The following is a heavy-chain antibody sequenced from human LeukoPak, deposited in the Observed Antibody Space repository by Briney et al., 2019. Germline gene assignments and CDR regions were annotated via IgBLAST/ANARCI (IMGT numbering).Heavy chain of an antibody. Sequence: GASVKVSCKASGYTFTGYYMHWVRQAPEQGLEWMGWINPNSGGTNYAQKFQGRVTMTRDTSISTAYMELSRLRSDDTAVYYCARAAYYDILTGDYYGMDVWGQGTTVTVSS. V-gene: IGHV1-2*02. CDR3: ARAAYYDILTGDYYGMDV. J-gene: IGHJ6*02. D-gene: IGHD3-9*01. CDR1: GYTFTGYY. CDR2: INPNSGGT.